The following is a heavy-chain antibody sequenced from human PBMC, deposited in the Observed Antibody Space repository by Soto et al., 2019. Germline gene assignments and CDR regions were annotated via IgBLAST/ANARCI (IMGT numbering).Heavy chain of an antibody. D-gene: IGHD1-1*01. Sequence: GGSLRLSCAASGFTFSTYAMTWVPRAPGRGLQWGPTILHDELPFYTDSVKGRLTISSDNVRGPLYLYINGLRVEDAALYFCAKDPVPPTAQRFFFESWGQGSLVTVSS. V-gene: IGHV3-23*01. CDR2: ILHDELP. CDR3: AKDPVPPTAQRFFFES. CDR1: GFTFSTYA. J-gene: IGHJ4*02.